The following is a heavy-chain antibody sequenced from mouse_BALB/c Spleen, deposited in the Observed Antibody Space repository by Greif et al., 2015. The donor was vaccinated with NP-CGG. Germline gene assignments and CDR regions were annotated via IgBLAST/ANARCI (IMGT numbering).Heavy chain of an antibody. D-gene: IGHD2-10*02. V-gene: IGHV2-9*02. CDR1: GFSLTSYG. Sequence: VKVVESGPGLVAPSQSLSITCTVSGFSLTSYGVHWVRQPPGKGLEWLGVIWAGGSTNYNSALMSRLSISKDDSKSQVFLKMNSLQTDDTAMYYCARVYGNYLDYWGQGTSVTVSS. J-gene: IGHJ4*01. CDR2: IWAGGST. CDR3: ARVYGNYLDY.